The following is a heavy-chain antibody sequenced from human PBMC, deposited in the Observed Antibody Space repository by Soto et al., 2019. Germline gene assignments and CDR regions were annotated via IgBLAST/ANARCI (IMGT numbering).Heavy chain of an antibody. V-gene: IGHV3-23*01. D-gene: IGHD3-22*01. J-gene: IGHJ4*02. CDR3: AKELRKNYYDSSGYYSGAGPFDY. Sequence: GSLRLSCAASGFTFSSYAMSWVRQAPGKGLEWVSAISGSGGSTYYADSVKGRFTISRDNSKNTLYLQMNSLRAEDTAVYYCAKELRKNYYDSSGYYSGAGPFDYWGQGTLVTVSS. CDR1: GFTFSSYA. CDR2: ISGSGGST.